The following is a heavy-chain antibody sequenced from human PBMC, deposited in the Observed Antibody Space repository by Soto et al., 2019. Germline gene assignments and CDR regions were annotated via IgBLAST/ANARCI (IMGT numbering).Heavy chain of an antibody. J-gene: IGHJ3*02. Sequence: GGSLRLSCAASGFTFSSYSMNWVRQAPGKGLEWVSYISSSSTIYYADSVKGRFTISRDNAKNSLYRQMNSLRDGDTAVYYCARAGVGLELEAPDAFDIWGQGTMVTVSS. CDR2: ISSSSTI. CDR3: ARAGVGLELEAPDAFDI. V-gene: IGHV3-48*02. D-gene: IGHD1-7*01. CDR1: GFTFSSYS.